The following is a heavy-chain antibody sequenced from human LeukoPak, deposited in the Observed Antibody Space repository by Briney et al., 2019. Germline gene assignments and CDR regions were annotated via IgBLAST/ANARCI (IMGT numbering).Heavy chain of an antibody. CDR1: GGSISSYY. CDR3: ASMAGDSSSANFDY. Sequence: PSETLSLTCTVSGGSISSYYWSWIRQPAGKGLEWIGRIYTSGSTNYSPSLKSRVTMSVDTSKNQFSLKLSSVTAADTAVYYCASMAGDSSSANFDYWGQGTLVTVSS. CDR2: IYTSGST. D-gene: IGHD6-13*01. J-gene: IGHJ4*02. V-gene: IGHV4-4*07.